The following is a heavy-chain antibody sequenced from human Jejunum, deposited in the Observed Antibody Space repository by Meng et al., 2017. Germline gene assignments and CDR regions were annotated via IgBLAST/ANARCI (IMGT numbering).Heavy chain of an antibody. D-gene: IGHD1-26*01. V-gene: IGHV4-30-2*01. CDR2: IYHTGST. Sequence: QLQLQESGSGLVKPLQTLSPTCAVSGGSISSDGYTWSWIRQPPGKGLEWIGYIYHTGSTYYNPSLESRVTISVDRSKNQFSLNLSSVTAADTAVYYCARMDSAFHYFDYWGQGTLVTVSS. CDR1: GGSISSDGYT. J-gene: IGHJ4*02. CDR3: ARMDSAFHYFDY.